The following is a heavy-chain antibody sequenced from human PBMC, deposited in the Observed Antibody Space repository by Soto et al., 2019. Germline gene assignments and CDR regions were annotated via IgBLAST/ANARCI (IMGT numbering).Heavy chain of an antibody. CDR2: FIPVYRTL. J-gene: IGHJ4*02. V-gene: IGHV1-69*13. D-gene: IGHD3-3*01. CDR1: GGSFGNSA. CDR3: STGVIWIGYFTVDS. Sequence: PVKVSCKASGGSFGNSAINWVRQTPGQGLEWLGGFIPVYRTLNYAQKFQGRVTITADESTGTAFMTLSSLASDDTAVYYCSTGVIWIGYFTVDSWGQGTRVTVSS.